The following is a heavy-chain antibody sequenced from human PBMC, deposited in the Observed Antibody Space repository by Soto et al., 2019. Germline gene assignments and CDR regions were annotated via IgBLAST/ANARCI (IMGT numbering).Heavy chain of an antibody. CDR3: ARETSPGDGYNYGYPHAFDI. V-gene: IGHV1-69*01. CDR2: IIPIFGTA. J-gene: IGHJ3*02. CDR1: GGTFSSYA. Sequence: QVQLVQSGAEVKKPGSSVKVSCKASGGTFSSYAISWVRQAPGQGLEWMGGIIPIFGTANYAQKFQGRVTITADESTSTAYMELSSLRSEDTAVYYCARETSPGDGYNYGYPHAFDIWGQGTMVTVSS. D-gene: IGHD5-12*01.